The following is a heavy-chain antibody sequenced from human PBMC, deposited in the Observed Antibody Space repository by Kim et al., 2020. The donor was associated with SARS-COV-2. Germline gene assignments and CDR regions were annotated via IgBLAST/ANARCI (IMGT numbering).Heavy chain of an antibody. D-gene: IGHD4-17*01. CDR3: ATVMGYGDYLFDY. Sequence: YAQKFQGRVNMTEDTSTDTAYMELSSLRSEDTAVYYCATVMGYGDYLFDYWGQGTLVTVSS. J-gene: IGHJ4*02. V-gene: IGHV1-24*01.